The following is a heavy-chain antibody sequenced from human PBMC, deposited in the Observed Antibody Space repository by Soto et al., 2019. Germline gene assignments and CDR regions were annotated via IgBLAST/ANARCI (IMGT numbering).Heavy chain of an antibody. J-gene: IGHJ5*02. CDR2: IYPGDSNT. CDR3: ARRGEMAKISGRLINWFDP. CDR1: GYKVSTWHNFTSYW. Sequence: GESLKISCMGSGYKVSTWHNFTSYWIAWVRQMPGKGLEWMGIIYPGDSNTRYSPSFQGQVTISADKSISTAYLQWSSLKASDTAMYYCARRGEMAKISGRLINWFDPWGQGTLVTVSS. V-gene: IGHV5-51*01. D-gene: IGHD3-10*01.